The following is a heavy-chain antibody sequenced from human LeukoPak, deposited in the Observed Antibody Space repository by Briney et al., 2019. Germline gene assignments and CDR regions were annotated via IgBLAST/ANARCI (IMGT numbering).Heavy chain of an antibody. J-gene: IGHJ4*02. Sequence: GGSLRLSCAASGFTFSSYWMHWVRQAPGKGLVRVSRIKSDGSSTSYADSVKGRFTISRDNAKNTLYLQMNSLRAEDTAVYYCARDRATTTYYYDSSGYPHYWGQGTLVTVSS. CDR3: ARDRATTTYYYDSSGYPHY. D-gene: IGHD3-22*01. CDR2: IKSDGSST. V-gene: IGHV3-74*01. CDR1: GFTFSSYW.